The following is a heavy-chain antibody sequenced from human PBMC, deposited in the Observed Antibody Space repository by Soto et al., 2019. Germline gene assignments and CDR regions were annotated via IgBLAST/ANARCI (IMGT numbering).Heavy chain of an antibody. CDR1: GGSFSGYY. CDR2: INHSGST. D-gene: IGHD3-16*02. V-gene: IGHV4-34*01. J-gene: IGHJ3*02. CDR3: ARAPRRYDYVWGSYRYTIPYDAFDI. Sequence: SETLSLTCAVYGGSFSGYYWSWIRQPPGKGLEWIGEINHSGSTNYNPSLKGRVTISVDTSKNQFSLKLSSVTAADTAVYYCARAPRRYDYVWGSYRYTIPYDAFDIWGQGTMVTVSS.